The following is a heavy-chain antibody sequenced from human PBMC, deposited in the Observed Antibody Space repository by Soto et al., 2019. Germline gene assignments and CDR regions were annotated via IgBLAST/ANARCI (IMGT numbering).Heavy chain of an antibody. CDR1: GGTFSSYA. D-gene: IGHD3-16*02. Sequence: GPSVKVSCKASGGTFSSYAISWVRQAPGQGLEWMGGIIPIFGTANYAQKFQGRVTITADKSTSTAYMELSSLRSEDTAVYYCARDRVTGDYVWGSYRYLDYWGQGTLVTVSS. V-gene: IGHV1-69*06. J-gene: IGHJ4*02. CDR3: ARDRVTGDYVWGSYRYLDY. CDR2: IIPIFGTA.